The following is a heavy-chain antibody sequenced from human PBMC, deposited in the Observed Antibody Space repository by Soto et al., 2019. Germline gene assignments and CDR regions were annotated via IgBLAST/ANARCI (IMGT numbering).Heavy chain of an antibody. D-gene: IGHD2-15*01. CDR3: ARRYCSDSYCSYFDY. CDR1: GGSVSGYF. J-gene: IGHJ4*02. CDR2: INHSGTT. V-gene: IGHV4-34*01. Sequence: SETLSLTCAVYGGSVSGYFWSWIRQPPGKGLEWIGEINHSGTTSYSPSLASRVTTSVDTSKNQFSLRLSSVTAADTAIYYCARRYCSDSYCSYFDYWGRGTLVTVSS.